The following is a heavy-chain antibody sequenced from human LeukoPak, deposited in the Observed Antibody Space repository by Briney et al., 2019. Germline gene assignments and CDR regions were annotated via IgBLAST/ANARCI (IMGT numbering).Heavy chain of an antibody. CDR3: ARLESYCSSTSCRLFDY. V-gene: IGHV4-39*01. CDR1: GGSISSSSYY. CDR2: IYYSGST. Sequence: SETLSLTCTVSGGSISSSSYYWGWIRQPPGKGLEWIGSIYYSGSTYYNPSLKSRVTISVDTSKNQFSLKLSSVTAADTAVYYCARLESYCSSTSCRLFDYWGQGTLVTVSS. D-gene: IGHD2-2*01. J-gene: IGHJ4*02.